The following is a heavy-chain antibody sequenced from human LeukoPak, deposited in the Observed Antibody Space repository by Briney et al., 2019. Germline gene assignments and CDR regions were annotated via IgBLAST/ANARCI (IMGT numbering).Heavy chain of an antibody. V-gene: IGHV3-23*01. CDR1: GFTFSSNA. J-gene: IGHJ6*03. Sequence: GGSLRLSCAASGFTFSSNAMSWVRQAPGKGLEWVSSIGGSGGSTYYADSVRGQFTISRDNSKNTLYLLMNSLRAEDTAVYYCAKGGGSGTYMLDYYYYMDVWGKGTTVTVSS. CDR3: AKGGGSGTYMLDYYYYMDV. D-gene: IGHD3-10*01. CDR2: IGGSGGST.